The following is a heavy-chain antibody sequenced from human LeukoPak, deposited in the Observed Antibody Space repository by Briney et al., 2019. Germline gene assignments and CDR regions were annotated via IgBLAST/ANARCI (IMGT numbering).Heavy chain of an antibody. CDR1: GFTFSSYS. CDR2: IGGSGSTL. CDR3: ARDYKPHYYSGTWDY. V-gene: IGHV3-48*04. D-gene: IGHD3-10*01. Sequence: GGSLRLSCAASGFTFSSYSMNWVRQAPGKGLEWVSYIGGSGSTLFYADSVKGRFIISRDNAKDSLYLQMNSLSAEDTAVYFCARDYKPHYYSGTWDYWGQGIQVTVSS. J-gene: IGHJ4*02.